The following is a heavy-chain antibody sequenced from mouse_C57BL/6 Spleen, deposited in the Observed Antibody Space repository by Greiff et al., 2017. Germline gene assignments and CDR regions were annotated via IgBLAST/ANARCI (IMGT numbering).Heavy chain of an antibody. CDR2: IDPETGGT. V-gene: IGHV1-15*01. Sequence: QVQLQQSGAELVRPGASVTLSCKASGYTFTDYEMHWVKQTPVHGLEWIGAIDPETGGTAYNQKFKGKAILTADKSSSTAYMELRSLTSEDSAVYYCTNYYGNSYGAMDYWGQGTSVTVSS. D-gene: IGHD1-1*01. J-gene: IGHJ4*01. CDR3: TNYYGNSYGAMDY. CDR1: GYTFTDYE.